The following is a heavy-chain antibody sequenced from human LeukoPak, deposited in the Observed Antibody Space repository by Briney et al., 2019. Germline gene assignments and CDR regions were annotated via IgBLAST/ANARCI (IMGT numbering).Heavy chain of an antibody. CDR3: ASHYYDSSGYYNYFDY. V-gene: IGHV4-4*07. CDR1: GGSISSYY. J-gene: IGHJ4*02. Sequence: SSETLSLTFTVFGGSISSYYWSWIRQPAGKGLEWIGRIYTSGSTNYNPSLKSRVTMSVDTSKNQFSLKLSSVTAADTAVYYCASHYYDSSGYYNYFDYWGQGTLVTVSS. D-gene: IGHD3-22*01. CDR2: IYTSGST.